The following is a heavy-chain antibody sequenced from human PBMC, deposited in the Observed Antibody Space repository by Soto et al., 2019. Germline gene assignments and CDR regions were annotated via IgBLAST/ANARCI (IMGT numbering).Heavy chain of an antibody. D-gene: IGHD2-15*01. CDR2: ISGSGGST. V-gene: IGHV3-23*01. CDR1: GFTFSSYA. J-gene: IGHJ4*02. CDR3: AKHRVVAATPLDY. Sequence: EVQLLESGGGLVQPGGSLRLSCAASGFTFSSYAMSWVRQAPGKGLEWVSAISGSGGSTYYAVSVKGRFTISRDNSKNTLYLQMNSLRAEDTAVYYFAKHRVVAATPLDYCGQGTLVTVSS.